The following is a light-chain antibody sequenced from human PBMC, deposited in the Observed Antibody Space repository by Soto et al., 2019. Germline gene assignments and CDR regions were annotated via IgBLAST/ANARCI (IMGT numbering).Light chain of an antibody. CDR1: QSISSW. Sequence: DIQMTQSPSNLSASVGDRVTITCRASQSISSWLAWYQQKPGKAPKLLIYDASSLESGVPSRFSGSGSGTEFTLTISSLQPDDFATYYCQQYNSYPWTFGQGTKVDIK. CDR3: QQYNSYPWT. J-gene: IGKJ1*01. V-gene: IGKV1-5*01. CDR2: DAS.